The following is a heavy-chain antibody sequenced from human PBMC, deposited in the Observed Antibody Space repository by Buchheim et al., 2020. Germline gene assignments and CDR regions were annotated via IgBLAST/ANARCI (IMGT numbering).Heavy chain of an antibody. J-gene: IGHJ6*02. V-gene: IGHV4-30-4*01. CDR2: IYYSGST. Sequence: QVQLQESGPGLVKPSQTLSLTCTVSGGSINSDDFYWSWIRQPPGKGLEWIGYIYYSGSTYYNPSLKSRITISVDTSNHQFSLNLNSVTAADTAVYYCARSSRSGYYYYGMDVWGQGTT. CDR3: ARSSRSGYYYYGMDV. CDR1: GGSINSDDFY.